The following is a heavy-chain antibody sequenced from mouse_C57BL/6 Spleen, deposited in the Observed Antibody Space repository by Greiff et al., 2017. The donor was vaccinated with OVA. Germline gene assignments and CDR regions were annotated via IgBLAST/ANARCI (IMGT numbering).Heavy chain of an antibody. CDR1: GFTFSDYG. CDR2: ISSGSSTI. V-gene: IGHV5-17*01. CDR3: ARDDYDGYYFDY. Sequence: VKLVESGGGLVKPGGSLKLSCAASGFTFSDYGMHWVRQAPEKGLEWVAYISSGSSTIYYADTVKGRFTISRDNAKNTLFLQRTSLRSEDTAMYYCARDDYDGYYFDYWGQGTTLTVSS. D-gene: IGHD2-4*01. J-gene: IGHJ2*01.